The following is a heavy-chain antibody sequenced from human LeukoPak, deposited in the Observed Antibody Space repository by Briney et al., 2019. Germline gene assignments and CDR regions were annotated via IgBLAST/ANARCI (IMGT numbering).Heavy chain of an antibody. CDR1: GFTFSSYW. CDR3: ARPTVVAAALKY. D-gene: IGHD6-13*01. V-gene: IGHV3-74*01. Sequence: PGGSLRLSCAASGFTFSSYWMHWVRQAPGKGLVWVSRINSDGSSTSYADSVKGRFTISRDNAKNTLYLQMNSLRAEDTAEYYCARPTVVAAALKYWGQGTLVTVSS. CDR2: INSDGSST. J-gene: IGHJ4*02.